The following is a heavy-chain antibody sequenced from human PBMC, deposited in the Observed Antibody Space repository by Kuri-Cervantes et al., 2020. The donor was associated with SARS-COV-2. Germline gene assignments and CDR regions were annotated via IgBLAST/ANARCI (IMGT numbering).Heavy chain of an antibody. D-gene: IGHD3-3*01. CDR3: ARNSYYDFWSGHARGSNAHGAWYWFDP. V-gene: IGHV1-2*02. J-gene: IGHJ5*02. CDR2: VNPIGGGT. Sequence: ASVKVSCKASGYTFSDYYIHWVRQAPGQGLEWMGWVNPIGGGTNYAQKLQGRVTMTTDTSTSTAYMELRSLRSDDTAVYYCARNSYYDFWSGHARGSNAHGAWYWFDPWGQGTLVTVSS. CDR1: GYTFSDYY.